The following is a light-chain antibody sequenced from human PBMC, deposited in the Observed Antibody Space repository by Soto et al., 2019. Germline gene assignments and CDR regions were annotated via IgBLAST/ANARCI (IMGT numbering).Light chain of an antibody. V-gene: IGKV1-5*03. CDR2: KAS. Sequence: DIQMTQSPSTLSASVGDRVTITCRASQNINVWLAWYQQKPGKAPKLLIYKASSLESGVPSRFSGSGSGTEFTLTISSLQPDDFATYYCQQYNTYSTFGRGTKVDIK. J-gene: IGKJ1*01. CDR1: QNINVW. CDR3: QQYNTYST.